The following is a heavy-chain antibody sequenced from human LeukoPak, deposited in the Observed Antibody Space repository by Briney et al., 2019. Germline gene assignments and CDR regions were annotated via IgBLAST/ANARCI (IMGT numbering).Heavy chain of an antibody. CDR1: GFTFSSYG. Sequence: GRSLRLSCAASGFTFSSYGMHWVRQAPGKGLEWVAVIWYGGSNKYYAYSVKGRFTISRDNSKNTLYLQMNSLRAEDTAMYYCARSGMFDIWGQGTMVTVSS. CDR3: ARSGMFDI. D-gene: IGHD3-10*02. V-gene: IGHV3-33*01. J-gene: IGHJ3*02. CDR2: IWYGGSNK.